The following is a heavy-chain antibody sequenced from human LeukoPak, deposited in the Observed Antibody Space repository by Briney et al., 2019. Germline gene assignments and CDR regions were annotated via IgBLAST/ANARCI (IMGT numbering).Heavy chain of an antibody. CDR3: AKDLLY. V-gene: IGHV4-39*07. D-gene: IGHD1-26*01. CDR2: IYYSGNS. Sequence: SETLSLTCTVSGGSISSSSYYWGWIRQPPGKGLEWIGTIYYSGNSYYNPSLKSRVTISVDTSKNQFSLKLTSVTAADTAVYYCAKDLLYWGQGTLVTVSP. CDR1: GGSISSSSYY. J-gene: IGHJ4*02.